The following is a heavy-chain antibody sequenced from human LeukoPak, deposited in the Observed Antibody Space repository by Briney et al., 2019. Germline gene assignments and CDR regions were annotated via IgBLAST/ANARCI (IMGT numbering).Heavy chain of an antibody. J-gene: IGHJ4*02. Sequence: SETLSLTCAVYGGSFSGYYWSWIRQPPGKGLEWTGEINHSGSTNYNPSLKSRVTISVDTSKNQFSLKLSSVTAADTAVYYCARVGDYALKDWGQGTLVTVSS. CDR2: INHSGST. V-gene: IGHV4-34*01. D-gene: IGHD3-16*01. CDR3: ARVGDYALKD. CDR1: GGSFSGYY.